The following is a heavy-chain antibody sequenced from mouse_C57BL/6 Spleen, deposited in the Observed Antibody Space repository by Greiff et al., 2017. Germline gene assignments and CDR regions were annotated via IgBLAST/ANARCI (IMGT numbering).Heavy chain of an antibody. CDR2: IYPGDGDT. CDR1: GYAFSSSW. V-gene: IGHV1-82*01. J-gene: IGHJ3*01. Sequence: SGPELVKPGASVKISCKASGYAFSSSWMNWVKQRPGKGLEWIGRIYPGDGDTNYKGKFKGKATLTADKSSSTGYMQLSSLTSEDSAVYFCARGYSKGFAYWGQGTLVTVSA. D-gene: IGHD2-5*01. CDR3: ARGYSKGFAY.